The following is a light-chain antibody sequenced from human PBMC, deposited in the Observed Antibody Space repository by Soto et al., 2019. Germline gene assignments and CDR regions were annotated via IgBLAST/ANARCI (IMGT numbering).Light chain of an antibody. CDR2: EVS. Sequence: QSALTQPASVSGSPGQSITISCTGTSSDVGSYNLVSWYQQHPGKAPQLMIYEVSKRPSGVSNRFSGSKSGNTASLTISGLQAEDEADYSCCSYAGSVYVFGTGTKLTVL. V-gene: IGLV2-23*02. CDR3: CSYAGSVYV. CDR1: SSDVGSYNL. J-gene: IGLJ1*01.